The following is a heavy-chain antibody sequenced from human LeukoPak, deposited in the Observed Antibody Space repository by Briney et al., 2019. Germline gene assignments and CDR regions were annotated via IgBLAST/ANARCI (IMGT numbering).Heavy chain of an antibody. Sequence: SVKVSCKASGGTFSSYAISWVRQAPGQGLEWMGGIIPIFGTANYAQKFQGRVTITAGESTSTAYMELSSLRSEDTAVYYCARIISSQYYYGMDVWGQGTTVTVSS. CDR3: ARIISSQYYYGMDV. CDR2: IIPIFGTA. V-gene: IGHV1-69*13. J-gene: IGHJ6*02. CDR1: GGTFSSYA. D-gene: IGHD6-6*01.